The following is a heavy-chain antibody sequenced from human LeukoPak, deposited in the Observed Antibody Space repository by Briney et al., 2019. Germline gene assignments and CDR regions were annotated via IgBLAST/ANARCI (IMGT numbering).Heavy chain of an antibody. J-gene: IGHJ3*02. CDR3: ASAPLIFGVVQSAFDI. CDR2: ISSSSSYI. V-gene: IGHV3-21*01. CDR1: GFTFSSYS. D-gene: IGHD3-3*01. Sequence: GGSLRLSCAASGFTFSSYSMNWVRQAPGKGLEWVSSISSSSSYIYYADSVKGRFTISRDNAKNSLYLQMNSLRAEDTAVYYCASAPLIFGVVQSAFDIWGQGTMVTVSS.